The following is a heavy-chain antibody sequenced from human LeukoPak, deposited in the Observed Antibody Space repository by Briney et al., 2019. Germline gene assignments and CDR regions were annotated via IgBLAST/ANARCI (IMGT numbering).Heavy chain of an antibody. D-gene: IGHD6-25*01. CDR1: GGSVSSTNW. CDR2: VHLDGRT. J-gene: IGHJ4*02. CDR3: AREGGFYRPLDY. V-gene: IGHV4-4*02. Sequence: SETLSRTCGVSGGSVSSTNWWTWIRQPPGKGLEWIGEVHLDGRTNFNPSLKSRLTMSVDLSENHVSLKLTSVTAADTAVYYCAREGGFYRPLDYSGQGTLVTVSS.